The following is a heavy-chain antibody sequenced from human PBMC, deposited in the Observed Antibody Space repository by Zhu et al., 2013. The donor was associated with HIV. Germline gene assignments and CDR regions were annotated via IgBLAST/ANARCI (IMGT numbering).Heavy chain of an antibody. D-gene: IGHD7-27*01. CDR2: INPNSGGT. Sequence: QVQLVQSGAEVKKPGASVKVSCKGSGYTFTGYYIHWVRQAPGQGLEWMGWINPNSGGTNYAQKFQGRVTMTRDTSISTAYMELSRLRSDDTAVYYCARGPSLVWDYSYYGMDVWGQGTTVTVSS. V-gene: IGHV1-2*02. CDR3: ARGPSLVWDYSYYGMDV. CDR1: GYTFTGYY. J-gene: IGHJ6*02.